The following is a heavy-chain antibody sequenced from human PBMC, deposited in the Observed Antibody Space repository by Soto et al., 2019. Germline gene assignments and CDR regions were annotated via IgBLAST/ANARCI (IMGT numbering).Heavy chain of an antibody. J-gene: IGHJ4*02. CDR2: IRQDGSQK. CDR3: VRDGSSGWHFDS. D-gene: IGHD6-19*01. CDR1: GFTFMTYW. V-gene: IGHV3-7*01. Sequence: PGGSLRHSYEASGFTFMTYWMSWIRQAPGNVLVWVANIRQDGSQKDLLDSVTGRFTISRDNAKNSLYLQMNGLRTEDTAVYYCVRDGSSGWHFDSWGQGTRVTLSS.